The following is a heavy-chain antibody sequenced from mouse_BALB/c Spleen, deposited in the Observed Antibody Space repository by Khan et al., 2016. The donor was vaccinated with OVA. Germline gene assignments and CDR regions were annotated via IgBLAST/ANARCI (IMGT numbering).Heavy chain of an antibody. J-gene: IGHJ2*01. CDR3: ARTARIKY. V-gene: IGHV3-2*02. CDR1: GYSITSGYG. D-gene: IGHD1-2*01. CDR2: ISYSGST. Sequence: EVQLQQSGPGLVKPSQSLSLTCTVTGYSITSGYGWNWIRQFPGNKLEWMGYISYSGSTNYNPSLKSRISITQDTSKNQFFLQLNAVTTEDTATYYCARTARIKYWGQGTTLTVSS.